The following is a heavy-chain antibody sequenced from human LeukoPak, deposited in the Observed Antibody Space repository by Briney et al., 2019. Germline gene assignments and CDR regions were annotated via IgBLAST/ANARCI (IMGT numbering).Heavy chain of an antibody. J-gene: IGHJ6*02. V-gene: IGHV4-34*01. CDR2: INHSGST. CDR3: ARGRGSSSGNYYYYGMDV. CDR1: GGSFSGYY. D-gene: IGHD6-6*01. Sequence: SETLSLTCAVYGGSFSGYYGSWIRQPPGKGLEWIGEINHSGSTNYNPSLKSRVTISVDTSKNQFSLKLSSVTAADTAVYYCARGRGSSSGNYYYYGMDVWGQGTTVTVSS.